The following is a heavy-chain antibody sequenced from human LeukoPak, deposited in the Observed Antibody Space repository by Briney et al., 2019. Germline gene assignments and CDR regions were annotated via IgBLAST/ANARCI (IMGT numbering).Heavy chain of an antibody. CDR1: GFTFSSHG. CDR2: ISPSGGIT. CDR3: AKDDDWGRYKH. V-gene: IGHV3-23*01. D-gene: IGHD3-16*01. Sequence: GGSLRLSCAASGFTFSSHGMNWGRQAPGKGLEWVSGISPSGGITYYIDSVKGRFTISRDNSKNTVSLQMNSLRAEDTAVYYCAKDDDWGRYKHWGQGTLVTVSS. J-gene: IGHJ1*01.